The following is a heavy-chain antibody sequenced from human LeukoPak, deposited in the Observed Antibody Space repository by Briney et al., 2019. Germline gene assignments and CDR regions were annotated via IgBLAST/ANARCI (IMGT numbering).Heavy chain of an antibody. Sequence: QTGGSLRLSCAASGFTFSSYGMHWVRQAPGKGLEWVAVIWYDGSNKYYADSVKGRFTISRDNSKNTLYLQMNSLRAEDTAVYYCAKDKTQGRSAVLLAVAGSVAGDWGQGTLVTVSS. CDR1: GFTFSSYG. D-gene: IGHD6-19*01. CDR3: AKDKTQGRSAVLLAVAGSVAGD. V-gene: IGHV3-33*06. CDR2: IWYDGSNK. J-gene: IGHJ4*02.